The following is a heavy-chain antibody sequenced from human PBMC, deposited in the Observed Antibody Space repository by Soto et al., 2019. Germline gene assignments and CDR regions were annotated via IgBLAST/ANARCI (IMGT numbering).Heavy chain of an antibody. D-gene: IGHD1-26*01. CDR1: GFTFSNYG. J-gene: IGHJ4*02. V-gene: IGHV3-30*18. CDR2: ISYDGSNT. Sequence: QVQLVESGGGVVQPGRSLRLSCGASGFTFSNYGMHWVRQAPGKGLEWVAIISYDGSNTYFADSVKGRFTISRDNYKNTLYLQMNSLRAEDTAVYYCAKDRVGTTYYFDNWGQGTLVTVSS. CDR3: AKDRVGTTYYFDN.